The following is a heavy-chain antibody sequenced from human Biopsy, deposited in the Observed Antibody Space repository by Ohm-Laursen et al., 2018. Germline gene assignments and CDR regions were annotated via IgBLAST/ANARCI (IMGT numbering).Heavy chain of an antibody. V-gene: IGHV4-59*01. Sequence: SETLSPTCAVYGESFNGYYWSWIRQTPGKGLEWIGYIYYSGSTNYNPSLKSRVTISVDTSKNQFSLRLNSVTAADTAVYYCARATNSTGWPYYYFYGMDVWGQGTTVTVSS. CDR1: GESFNGYY. CDR3: ARATNSTGWPYYYFYGMDV. CDR2: IYYSGST. J-gene: IGHJ6*02. D-gene: IGHD2/OR15-2a*01.